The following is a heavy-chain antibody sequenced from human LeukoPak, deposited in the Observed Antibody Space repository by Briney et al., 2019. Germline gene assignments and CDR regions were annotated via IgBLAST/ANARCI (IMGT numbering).Heavy chain of an antibody. Sequence: SETLSLTCAVYGGSFSGYYWSWIRQPPGKGLEWIGEINHSGSTNYNPSLKSRVTISVDTSKNQFSLKLSSVTAADTAVYYCAGGRSGWFSYYFDYWGQGTLVTVSS. CDR2: INHSGST. J-gene: IGHJ4*02. CDR1: GGSFSGYY. V-gene: IGHV4-34*01. CDR3: AGGRSGWFSYYFDY. D-gene: IGHD6-19*01.